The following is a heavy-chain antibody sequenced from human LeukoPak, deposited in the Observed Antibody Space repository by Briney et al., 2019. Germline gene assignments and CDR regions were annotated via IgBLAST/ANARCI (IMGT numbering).Heavy chain of an antibody. CDR1: GFTFSSYS. CDR2: TSSSSTYI. V-gene: IGHV3-21*01. Sequence: PGGSRRLSCATSGFTFSSYSMNWVRQAPGEGLEWVSSTSSSSTYIYYADSVKGRFTISRDNAKNSLYLQLNSLRAEDTAVYYCARGGCTTTSCYLFDYWGQGTLVTVSS. CDR3: ARGGCTTTSCYLFDY. D-gene: IGHD2-2*01. J-gene: IGHJ4*02.